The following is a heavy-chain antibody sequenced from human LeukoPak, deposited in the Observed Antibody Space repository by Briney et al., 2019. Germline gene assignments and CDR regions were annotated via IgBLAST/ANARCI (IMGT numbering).Heavy chain of an antibody. CDR3: ARGGSGYSLDY. CDR1: GGSISSYY. D-gene: IGHD3-22*01. CDR2: IYYSGST. V-gene: IGHV4-59*08. Sequence: SETLSLTCTVPGGSISSYYWSWIRQPPGKGLEWIGYIYYSGSTNYNPSLKSRVTISVDTSKNQFSLKLNSVTAADTAVFYCARGGSGYSLDYWGQGTLVAVSS. J-gene: IGHJ4*02.